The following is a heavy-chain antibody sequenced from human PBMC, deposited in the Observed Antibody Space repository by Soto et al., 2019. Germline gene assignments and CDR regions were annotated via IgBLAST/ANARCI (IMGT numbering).Heavy chain of an antibody. CDR2: IIPVFGAT. D-gene: IGHD5-12*01. J-gene: IGHJ4*02. CDR1: GGTFSTYG. Sequence: QVHLVQSGAEEKKPASSVKVSCPASGGTFSTYGLSWVRQAPGRSLEWAGAIIPVFGATYSAQRFRDRLSITADEASSTADMDLSCMTSEDTAIYYCATAGCRGTSIQQFEHGGQGTQGT. CDR3: ATAGCRGTSIQQFEH. V-gene: IGHV1-69*01.